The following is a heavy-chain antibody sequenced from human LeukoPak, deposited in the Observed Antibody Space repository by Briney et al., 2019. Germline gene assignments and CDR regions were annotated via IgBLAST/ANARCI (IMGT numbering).Heavy chain of an antibody. V-gene: IGHV3-30*02. CDR2: IRYDGSNK. CDR3: AKGRISVAGTLDP. Sequence: GRSLRLSCAASGFTFSSYGMHWVRQAPGKGLEWVAFIRYDGSNKYYADSVKGRFTISRDNSKNTLYLQMNSLRAEDTAVYYCAKGRISVAGTLDPWGQGTLVTVSS. J-gene: IGHJ5*02. D-gene: IGHD6-19*01. CDR1: GFTFSSYG.